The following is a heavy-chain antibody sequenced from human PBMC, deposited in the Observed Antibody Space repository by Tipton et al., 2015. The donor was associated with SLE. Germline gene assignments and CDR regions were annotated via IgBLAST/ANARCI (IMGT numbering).Heavy chain of an antibody. CDR1: GASLTGDY. D-gene: IGHD3-16*01. J-gene: IGHJ2*01. V-gene: IGHV4-59*06. Sequence: LSLTCTVSGASLTGDYWSWIRQPPGKGLEWIGYIYYSGSTYYNPSLKSRVTISIDTSKNQFSLKLSSVTAADTAVYYCARKRLPDLDFDLWGRGTLVTVSS. CDR2: IYYSGST. CDR3: ARKRLPDLDFDL.